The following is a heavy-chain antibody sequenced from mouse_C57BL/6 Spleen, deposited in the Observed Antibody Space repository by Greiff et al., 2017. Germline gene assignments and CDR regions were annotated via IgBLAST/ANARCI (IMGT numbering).Heavy chain of an antibody. CDR2: INPSSGYT. D-gene: IGHD1-1*01. Sequence: VKLLESGAELARPGASVKMSCKASGYTFTSYTMHWVKQRPGQGLEWIGYINPSSGYTKYNQKFKDKATLTADKSSSTAYMQLSSLTSEDSAVYYCARRSSWAMDYWGQGTSVTVSS. CDR1: GYTFTSYT. V-gene: IGHV1-4*01. J-gene: IGHJ4*01. CDR3: ARRSSWAMDY.